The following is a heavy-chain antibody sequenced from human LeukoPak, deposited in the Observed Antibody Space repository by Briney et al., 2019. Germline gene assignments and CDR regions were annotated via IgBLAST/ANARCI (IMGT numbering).Heavy chain of an antibody. D-gene: IGHD2-15*01. Sequence: GASVKVSCKASGGTFSSYAISWVRQAPGQGLEWMGVIIPIFGTANYAQKFQGRVTITADESTSTAYMELSSLRSEDTAVYYCARDLRRYCSGGSCADAFDIWGQGTMVTVSS. CDR3: ARDLRRYCSGGSCADAFDI. V-gene: IGHV1-69*13. CDR1: GGTFSSYA. J-gene: IGHJ3*02. CDR2: IIPIFGTA.